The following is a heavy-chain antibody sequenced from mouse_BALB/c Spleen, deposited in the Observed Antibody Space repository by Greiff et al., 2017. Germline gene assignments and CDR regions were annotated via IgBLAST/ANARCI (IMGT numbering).Heavy chain of an antibody. D-gene: IGHD1-2*01. CDR2: IHYSGST. J-gene: IGHJ3*01. CDR3: ARDYYGSWFAY. Sequence: EVKLMESGPDLVKPSQSLSLTCTVTGYSITSGYSWHWIRQFPGNNLEWIGYIHYSGSTNYNPSLKSRISITRDTSKNQFFLQLNSVTTEDTATYYCARDYYGSWFAYWGQGNLVTVSA. CDR1: GYSITSGYS. V-gene: IGHV3-1*02.